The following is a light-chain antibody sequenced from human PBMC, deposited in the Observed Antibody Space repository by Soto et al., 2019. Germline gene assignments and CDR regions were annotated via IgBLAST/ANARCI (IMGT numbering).Light chain of an antibody. V-gene: IGLV2-11*01. CDR2: DVT. Sequence: QSALTQPRSVSGSPGQSVAISCTGTTSDVGGYDYVSWYQQHPGKAPELIIFDVTKRPSGVPDRFSGSKSGNTASLTISGLQAEDEADYFCCSYAGDFYVFGSGTQLTVL. J-gene: IGLJ1*01. CDR3: CSYAGDFYV. CDR1: TSDVGGYDY.